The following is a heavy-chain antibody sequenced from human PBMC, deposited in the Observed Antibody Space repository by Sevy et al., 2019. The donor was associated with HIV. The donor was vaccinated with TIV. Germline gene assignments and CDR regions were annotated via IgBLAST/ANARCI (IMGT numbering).Heavy chain of an antibody. D-gene: IGHD4-17*01. Sequence: GGSLRLSCAASGFTFSSYAMHWVRQAPGKELEWVAVISYDGSNKYYADSVKGRFTISRDNSKNTLYLQMNSLRAEDTAVYYCARGEDYGDYVSAFDIWGQGTMVTVSS. V-gene: IGHV3-30-3*01. CDR2: ISYDGSNK. CDR3: ARGEDYGDYVSAFDI. J-gene: IGHJ3*02. CDR1: GFTFSSYA.